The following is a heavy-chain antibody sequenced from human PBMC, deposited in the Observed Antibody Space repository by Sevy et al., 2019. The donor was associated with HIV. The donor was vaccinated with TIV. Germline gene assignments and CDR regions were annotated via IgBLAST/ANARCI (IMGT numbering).Heavy chain of an antibody. D-gene: IGHD2-2*01. Sequence: GGFLSLSCAASGFTFDDYAMHWVRQAPGKGLEWVSGISGNSGCIGYADSVKGRFTISRDNAKNSRYLQMNSLGAEDTALYYCAKGYCSSTSCYYYDGMDVWGQGTTVTVSS. CDR2: ISGNSGCI. CDR3: AKGYCSSTSCYYYDGMDV. V-gene: IGHV3-9*01. CDR1: GFTFDDYA. J-gene: IGHJ6*02.